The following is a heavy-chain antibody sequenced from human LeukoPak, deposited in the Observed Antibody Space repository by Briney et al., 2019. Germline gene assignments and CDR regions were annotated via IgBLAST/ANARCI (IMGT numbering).Heavy chain of an antibody. Sequence: SETLSLTCAVYGGSFSGYYWSWIRQPPGKGLEWIGEINHSGSTNYNPSLKSRVTISVDTSKNQFSLKLSSVTAADTAVYYCARGPPGGGSGIDYWGQGTLVTVSS. CDR2: INHSGST. CDR1: GGSFSGYY. CDR3: ARGPPGGGSGIDY. V-gene: IGHV4-34*01. D-gene: IGHD3-10*01. J-gene: IGHJ4*02.